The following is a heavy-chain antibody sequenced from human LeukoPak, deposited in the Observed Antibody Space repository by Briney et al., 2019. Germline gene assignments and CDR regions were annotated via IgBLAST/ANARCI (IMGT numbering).Heavy chain of an antibody. D-gene: IGHD6-13*01. CDR2: ISYDGSNK. Sequence: GGSLRLSCAASGFTFSSYGMHWVRQAPGKGLEWVAVISYDGSNKYYADSVKGRFTISRDNSKNTLYLQMNSLRAEDTAVYYCAKDLIAAAGGNWFDPWGQGTLVTVSS. J-gene: IGHJ5*02. V-gene: IGHV3-30*18. CDR1: GFTFSSYG. CDR3: AKDLIAAAGGNWFDP.